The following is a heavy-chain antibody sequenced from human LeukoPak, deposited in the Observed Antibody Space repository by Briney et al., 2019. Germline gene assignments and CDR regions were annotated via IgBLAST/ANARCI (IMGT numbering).Heavy chain of an antibody. CDR2: IRNKANSFAT. V-gene: IGHV3-72*01. D-gene: IGHD3-16*01. J-gene: IGHJ4*02. Sequence: PGGSLRLSCAASGFTFSDHYMDWVRQAPGKGLEWVGRIRNKANSFATEYAASVKGRFTISRDDSKNTLYLQMNSLKTEDTAVYYCTTRVYDYVWGSYWGQGTLVTVSS. CDR1: GFTFSDHY. CDR3: TTRVYDYVWGSY.